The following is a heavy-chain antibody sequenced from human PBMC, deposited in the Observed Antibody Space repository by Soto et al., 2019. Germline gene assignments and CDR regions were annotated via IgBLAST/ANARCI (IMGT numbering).Heavy chain of an antibody. CDR1: GYTFTSYA. V-gene: IGHV1-3*01. CDR3: ARRASDYGDYFDY. Sequence: ASVKVSCKASGYTFTSYAMHWVRQAPGQRLEWMGWINAGNGITKYSQKFQGRVTITRDTSASTAYMELSSLRSEDTAVYYCARRASDYGDYFDYWGQGTLVTVSS. J-gene: IGHJ4*02. CDR2: INAGNGIT. D-gene: IGHD4-17*01.